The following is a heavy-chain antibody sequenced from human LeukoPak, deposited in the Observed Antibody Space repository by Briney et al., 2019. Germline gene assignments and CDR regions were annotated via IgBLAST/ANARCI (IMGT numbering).Heavy chain of an antibody. J-gene: IGHJ4*02. Sequence: SVKVSCKASGGTFNNFGINWVRQAPGQGLDWMGGVSPIFGAANYAQRFQGRITITADESTNTAFMEMSGLRSEDTAVYYCATLRLGQLSFDFWGQGTLVTVSS. CDR1: GGTFNNFG. V-gene: IGHV1-69*13. CDR2: VSPIFGAA. D-gene: IGHD3-16*02. CDR3: ATLRLGQLSFDF.